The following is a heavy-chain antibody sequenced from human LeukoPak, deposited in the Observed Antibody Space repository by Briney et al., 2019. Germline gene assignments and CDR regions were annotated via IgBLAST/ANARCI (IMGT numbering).Heavy chain of an antibody. CDR2: INPNSGGT. V-gene: IGHV1-2*02. D-gene: IGHD2-2*01. Sequence: ASVKVSCKASGYTFTGYYMHWVRQAPGQGLEWMGWINPNSGGTNYAQKFQGRVTMTRDTPISTAYMELSRLRSDDTAVYYCARGDGIVVVPAAPISYFDYWGQGTLVTVSS. CDR3: ARGDGIVVVPAAPISYFDY. J-gene: IGHJ4*02. CDR1: GYTFTGYY.